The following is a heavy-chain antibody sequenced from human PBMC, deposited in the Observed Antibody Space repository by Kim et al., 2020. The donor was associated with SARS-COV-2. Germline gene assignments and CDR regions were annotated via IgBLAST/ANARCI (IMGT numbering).Heavy chain of an antibody. V-gene: IGHV1-18*01. J-gene: IGHJ4*02. CDR3: AKGSGSYYSRRPLDY. D-gene: IGHD3-10*01. Sequence: KLQGRVTMTTDTSTSTAYMELRSLRSDDTAVYYCAKGSGSYYSRRPLDYWGQGTLVTVSS.